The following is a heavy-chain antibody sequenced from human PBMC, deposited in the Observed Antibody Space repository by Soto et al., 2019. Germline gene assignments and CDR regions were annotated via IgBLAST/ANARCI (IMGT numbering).Heavy chain of an antibody. D-gene: IGHD5-12*01. Sequence: EVHLLESGGNLVQPGMSLRLSCAASGFIFSDYAMTWVRQAPGKGLEWVSTISGTRGRHRNTFYTASVKGRFTVTRDNSKNTLFLEMNSLRVEDTAVYYCAKTMSRLGGYDLTWLAPWGQGTLVTVS. V-gene: IGHV3-23*01. CDR1: GFIFSDYA. J-gene: IGHJ5*02. CDR3: AKTMSRLGGYDLTWLAP. CDR2: ISGTRGRHRNT.